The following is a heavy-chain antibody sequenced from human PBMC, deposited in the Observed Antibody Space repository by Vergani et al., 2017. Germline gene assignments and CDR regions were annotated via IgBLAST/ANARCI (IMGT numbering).Heavy chain of an antibody. D-gene: IGHD2-15*01. Sequence: QVQLVESGGGVVQPGRSLRLSCAASGFTFSSYGMHWVRQAPGKGLEWVAVISYDGSNKYYADSVKGRFTISRDNSKNTLYLKMNSLRAEDTAVYYCAKDRGIVVVVAATKDYGMDVWGQGTTVTVSS. CDR2: ISYDGSNK. CDR3: AKDRGIVVVVAATKDYGMDV. V-gene: IGHV3-30*18. J-gene: IGHJ6*02. CDR1: GFTFSSYG.